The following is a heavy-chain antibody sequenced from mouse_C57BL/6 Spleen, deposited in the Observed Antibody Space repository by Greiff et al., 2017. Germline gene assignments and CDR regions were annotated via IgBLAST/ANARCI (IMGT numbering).Heavy chain of an antibody. CDR1: GYTFTSYW. V-gene: IGHV1-59*01. CDR3: ARSGGLQADYFDY. D-gene: IGHD3-1*01. J-gene: IGHJ2*01. CDR2: IDPSDSYT. Sequence: VQLQQPGAELVRPGTSVKLSCKASGYTFTSYWMHWVKQRPGQGLEWIGVIDPSDSYTNYNQKFKGKATLTVDTSSSTAYMQLSSLTSEDSAVYYCARSGGLQADYFDYWGQGTTLTVSS.